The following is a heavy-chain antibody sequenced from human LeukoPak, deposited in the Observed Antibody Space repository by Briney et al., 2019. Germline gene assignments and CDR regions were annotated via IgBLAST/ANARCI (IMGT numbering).Heavy chain of an antibody. Sequence: PGGSLRLSCAASGFTFSSYWMRWVRQAPGKGPEGVANINQDDSEKFYLDSVKGRFTISRDNAKNSLYLQMNSLRAEDTAVYYCARDLLGTAYWGQGTMVTVSS. CDR3: ARDLLGTAY. J-gene: IGHJ4*02. D-gene: IGHD1-1*01. CDR2: INQDDSEK. V-gene: IGHV3-7*01. CDR1: GFTFSSYW.